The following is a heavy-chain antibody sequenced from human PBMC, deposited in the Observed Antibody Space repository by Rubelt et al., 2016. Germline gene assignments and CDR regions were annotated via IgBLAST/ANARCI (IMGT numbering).Heavy chain of an antibody. CDR2: IDWDDDK. V-gene: IGHV2-70*15. D-gene: IGHD6-19*01. Sequence: QVTLRESGPALVKPTQTLTLTCTLSGFSLSTSGMCVSLIRQPPGKALEWLARIDWDDDKKYSTSLKTRLTVSKDTSKNQVCLTMTNMYPVDTATYYCARTRIYTSAWTLDYWGRGALVTVSS. CDR1: GFSLSTSGMC. J-gene: IGHJ4*02. CDR3: ARTRIYTSAWTLDY.